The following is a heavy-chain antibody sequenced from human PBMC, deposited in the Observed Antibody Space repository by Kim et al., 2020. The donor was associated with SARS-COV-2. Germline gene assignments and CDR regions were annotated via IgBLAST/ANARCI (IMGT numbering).Heavy chain of an antibody. J-gene: IGHJ6*02. CDR1: GFSFSNFA. Sequence: GGSLRLSCAVSGFSFSNFAMHWVRQAPGKGLEWVAIICYDGSTIYYADSVRGRFTISRDNSNNTLYLEMNGLRAEDTAVYYCVKDFVSMVRIDGLDVWS. CDR2: ICYDGSTI. V-gene: IGHV3-33*03. CDR3: VKDFVSMVRIDGLDV. D-gene: IGHD3-10*01.